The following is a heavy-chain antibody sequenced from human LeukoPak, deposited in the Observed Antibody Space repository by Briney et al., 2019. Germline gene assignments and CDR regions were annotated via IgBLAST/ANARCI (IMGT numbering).Heavy chain of an antibody. CDR1: GGSINSGDYY. Sequence: SETLSLTCTVSGGSINSGDYYWSWIRQPPGKGLEWIGYIYYSGSTYYNPSLKSRITISVDTSKNQFSLKLSSVTAADTAVYYCARNAGDYWGQGTLVTVSS. J-gene: IGHJ4*02. V-gene: IGHV4-30-4*01. D-gene: IGHD1-1*01. CDR3: ARNAGDY. CDR2: IYYSGST.